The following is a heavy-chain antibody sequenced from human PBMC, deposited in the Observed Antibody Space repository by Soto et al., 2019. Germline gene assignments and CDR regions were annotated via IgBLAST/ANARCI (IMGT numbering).Heavy chain of an antibody. D-gene: IGHD6-6*01. Sequence: QVQLVESGGGVVQPGRSLRLSCAASGFTFRSYGMHWVRQAPGKGLEWVAAISYDERNKFYTDSVKGRFTISRDNSKNSRYLQMSSLKPEDTAVYYWAKEEGSSRPVDHWGQGTLVTVSS. CDR3: AKEEGSSRPVDH. J-gene: IGHJ4*02. CDR1: GFTFRSYG. CDR2: ISYDERNK. V-gene: IGHV3-30*18.